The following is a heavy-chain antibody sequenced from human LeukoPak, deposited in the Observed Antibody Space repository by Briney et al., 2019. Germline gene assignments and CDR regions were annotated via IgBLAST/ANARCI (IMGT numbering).Heavy chain of an antibody. CDR3: ARDTSDSLGALDI. V-gene: IGHV3-30*04. CDR1: GFTFSSYA. J-gene: IGHJ3*02. Sequence: GGSLRLSCAASGFTFSSYAMHWVRQAPGKGLEWVAVISYDGSNKYYADSVKGRFTISRDNSKNTLYLQMNSLRAEDTAVYYCARDTSDSLGALDIWGQGTMVTVSS. D-gene: IGHD3-16*01. CDR2: ISYDGSNK.